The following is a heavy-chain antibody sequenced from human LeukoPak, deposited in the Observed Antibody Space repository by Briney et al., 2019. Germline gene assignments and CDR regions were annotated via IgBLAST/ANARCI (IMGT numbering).Heavy chain of an antibody. CDR1: GYSFTSYW. D-gene: IGHD3-10*01. V-gene: IGHV5-51*01. CDR2: IYPGDSDT. Sequence: GESLKISCKGSGYSFTSYWIGWVRQMPGKGLEWMVIIYPGDSDTRYSPSFQGQVTISADKSISTAYLQWSSLKASDTAMYYCARRDYYGSGSSPPYNWFDPWGQGTLVTVSS. CDR3: ARRDYYGSGSSPPYNWFDP. J-gene: IGHJ5*02.